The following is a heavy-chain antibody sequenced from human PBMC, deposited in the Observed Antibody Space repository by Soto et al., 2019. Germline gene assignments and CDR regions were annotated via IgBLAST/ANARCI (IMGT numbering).Heavy chain of an antibody. CDR1: SGPTSSHN. V-gene: IGHV4-59*08. Sequence: QVQLQQSGPGLVKPSETLSLTCSVSSGPTSSHNWGWIRQTPGRGLEWIGYVYSTGGTSYKPSLISRVTISADTSTNHGSLTRTSVNAAETAVYYCVRQGIGNLHGLVDVWGQGTTVRVSS. J-gene: IGHJ6*02. CDR3: VRQGIGNLHGLVDV. CDR2: VYSTGGT. D-gene: IGHD1-1*01.